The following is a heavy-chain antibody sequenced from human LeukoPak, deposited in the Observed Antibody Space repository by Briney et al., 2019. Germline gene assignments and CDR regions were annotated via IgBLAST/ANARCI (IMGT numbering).Heavy chain of an antibody. V-gene: IGHV3-23*01. Sequence: GGSLRLSCVGSGFTFSTHTLSWVRLAPGRGLEWVSAISDSGISTYYEDSVKGRFSISRNNSKDTLYLQMNSLRVEDTAVYYCARRDSSGSYPYYFDYWGQGTLVTVSS. J-gene: IGHJ4*02. CDR1: GFTFSTHT. CDR2: ISDSGIST. D-gene: IGHD3-22*01. CDR3: ARRDSSGSYPYYFDY.